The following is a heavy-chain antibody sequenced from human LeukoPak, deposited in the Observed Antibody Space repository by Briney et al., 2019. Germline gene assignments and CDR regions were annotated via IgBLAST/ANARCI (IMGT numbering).Heavy chain of an antibody. J-gene: IGHJ5*02. Sequence: GGSLRLSCAASGFTFSDYWMSWVRQAPGKGLAWVSTISDSDGSTYYADSVKGRFTISRDNAKNSLYLQMNSLRAEDTAVYYCARARVVPVANWFDPWGQGTLVTVSS. V-gene: IGHV3-23*01. CDR1: GFTFSDYW. CDR3: ARARVVPVANWFDP. D-gene: IGHD2-2*01. CDR2: ISDSDGST.